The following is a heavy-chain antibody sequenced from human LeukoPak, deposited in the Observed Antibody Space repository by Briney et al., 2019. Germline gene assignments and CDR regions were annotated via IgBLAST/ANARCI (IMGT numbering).Heavy chain of an antibody. CDR3: ARVGTVDYYGSGVFDY. D-gene: IGHD3-10*01. CDR2: IYSSGST. J-gene: IGHJ4*02. CDR1: DGSINSYY. Sequence: SETLSLTCTVSDGSINSYYWTWIRQPAGKGLEWIGRIYSSGSTNYNPSLKSRVTMSVDTSKNQFSLKLSSVTAADTAVYYCARVGTVDYYGSGVFDYWGQGTLVTVSS. V-gene: IGHV4-4*07.